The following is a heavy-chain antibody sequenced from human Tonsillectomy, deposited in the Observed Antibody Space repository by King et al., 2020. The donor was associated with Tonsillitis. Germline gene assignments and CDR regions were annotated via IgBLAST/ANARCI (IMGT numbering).Heavy chain of an antibody. V-gene: IGHV3-21*01. CDR3: ARDFYDSKGRTGGMDV. D-gene: IGHD3-22*01. Sequence: VQLVESGGGLVKPGGSLRLSCAASGFTFSSYNINGVRQAPGKGLEWVSSISSSSSYIYCADSVKDRFTIARDKAKNHLYLQMNRLRAEDTSIYYCARDFYDSKGRTGGMDVWGQGTTVTVSS. J-gene: IGHJ6*02. CDR1: GFTFSSYN. CDR2: ISSSSSYI.